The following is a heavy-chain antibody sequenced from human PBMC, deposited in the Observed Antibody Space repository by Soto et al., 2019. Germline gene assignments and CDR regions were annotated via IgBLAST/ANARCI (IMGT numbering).Heavy chain of an antibody. CDR3: ARDMQPLPRYYGSRYGMDV. Sequence: QVQLVQSGAEVKKPGASVKVSCKASGYTFTSYAMHWVRQAPGQRLEWMGWINAGNGNTKYSQKIQGRVTITRDTSASTAYMELSILRSEETAVYYCARDMQPLPRYYGSRYGMDVWGQGTTVTVSS. V-gene: IGHV1-3*01. CDR2: INAGNGNT. D-gene: IGHD3-10*01. J-gene: IGHJ6*02. CDR1: GYTFTSYA.